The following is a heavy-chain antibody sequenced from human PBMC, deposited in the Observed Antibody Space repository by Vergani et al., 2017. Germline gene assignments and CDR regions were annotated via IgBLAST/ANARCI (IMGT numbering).Heavy chain of an antibody. J-gene: IGHJ5*01. Sequence: QVQLVESGGGVVQPGRSLRLSCAASGFTFSSYGMHWVRQAPGKGLEWVAVIWYDGSNKYYVDSVKGRFTISRDNSKNTLYLQMNSLRVEDTAVYYCARWGNEKRLDSWGQGTLVTVSS. CDR1: GFTFSSYG. CDR3: ARWGNEKRLDS. D-gene: IGHD1-1*01. CDR2: IWYDGSNK. V-gene: IGHV3-33*01.